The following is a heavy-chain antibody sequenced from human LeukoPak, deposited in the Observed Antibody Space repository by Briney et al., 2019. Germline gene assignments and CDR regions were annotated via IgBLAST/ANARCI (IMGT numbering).Heavy chain of an antibody. J-gene: IGHJ4*02. D-gene: IGHD3-10*01. V-gene: IGHV3-9*01. Sequence: PGRSLRLSRAAAGFTFDDYAMHWVRQAPGKGLEWVSGISWNSGSIGYADSVKGRFTISRDNAKNSPYLQMNSLRAEDTALYYCAKDIGYYGSGSYYNAYFDYWGQGTLVTVSS. CDR1: GFTFDDYA. CDR3: AKDIGYYGSGSYYNAYFDY. CDR2: ISWNSGSI.